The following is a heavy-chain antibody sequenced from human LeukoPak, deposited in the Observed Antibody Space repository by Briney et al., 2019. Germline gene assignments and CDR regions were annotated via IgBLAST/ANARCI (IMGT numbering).Heavy chain of an antibody. J-gene: IGHJ3*02. V-gene: IGHV1-2*02. D-gene: IGHD5-18*01. CDR2: INPNSGGT. Sequence: ASVKVSCKASGYTFTGYYMHWVRQAPGQGLEWMGWINPNSGGTNYAQKLRGRVTMTTDTSTSTAYMELRSLRSDDTAVYYCARGVVDTDSDAFDIWGQGTMVTVSS. CDR1: GYTFTGYY. CDR3: ARGVVDTDSDAFDI.